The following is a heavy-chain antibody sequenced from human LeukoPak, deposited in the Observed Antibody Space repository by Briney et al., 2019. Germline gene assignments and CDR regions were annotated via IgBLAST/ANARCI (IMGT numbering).Heavy chain of an antibody. Sequence: SETLSFTSSVSSVTISSGPYSWSWIRQPPGRSLEWNRYVDHRGGAYYNQSLKTTATISINRSTNQFSLKMNFVTAADTAVYYWARWYGSGTRTPWFDSWGQGALVTVSS. CDR3: ARWYGSGTRTPWFDS. V-gene: IGHV4-30-2*01. CDR2: VDHRGGA. CDR1: SVTISSGPYS. J-gene: IGHJ5*01. D-gene: IGHD3-10*01.